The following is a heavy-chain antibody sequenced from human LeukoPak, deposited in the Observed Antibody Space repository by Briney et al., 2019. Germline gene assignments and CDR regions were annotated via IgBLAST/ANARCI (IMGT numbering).Heavy chain of an antibody. J-gene: IGHJ1*01. CDR1: GRSISSYY. CDR2: IDYTGNT. Sequence: SESLSLTCTVSGRSISSYYWSWIRQPPGKGLEWIGYIDYTGNTNYNPSLRSRVAISGDTSKNQFSLKLSSVTAADTAVYYFARFEHSSTEYFQDWGQGTLVTVSS. CDR3: ARFEHSSTEYFQD. D-gene: IGHD1/OR15-1a*01. V-gene: IGHV4-59*01.